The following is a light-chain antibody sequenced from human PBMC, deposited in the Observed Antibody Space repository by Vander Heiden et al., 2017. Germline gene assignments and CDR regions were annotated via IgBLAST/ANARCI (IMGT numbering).Light chain of an antibody. CDR2: GNT. CDR1: SSNIGAGYA. V-gene: IGLV1-40*01. CDR3: QSYDSSLSGWV. Sequence: QSVLTQPPSVSGDPGQRVTISCTGSSSNIGAGYAVHWYQQLPGTAPKLLIYGNTNRPSGVPDRISGSESGTSASLAITGLRAEDEADYYCQSYDSSLSGWVFGGGTKLTVL. J-gene: IGLJ3*02.